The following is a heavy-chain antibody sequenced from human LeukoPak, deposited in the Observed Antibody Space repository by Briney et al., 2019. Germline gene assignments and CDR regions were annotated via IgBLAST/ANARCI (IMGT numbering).Heavy chain of an antibody. J-gene: IGHJ6*02. D-gene: IGHD3-16*01. Sequence: GGSLRLSCAASGFTFSSYSMNWVRQAPGKGLEWVSSISSSSSYIYYADSVKGRFTISRDNAKNSLYLQMNSLRAEDTAVYYCARDLTDYYYGMDVWGQGTTVTVPS. V-gene: IGHV3-21*01. CDR1: GFTFSSYS. CDR2: ISSSSSYI. CDR3: ARDLTDYYYGMDV.